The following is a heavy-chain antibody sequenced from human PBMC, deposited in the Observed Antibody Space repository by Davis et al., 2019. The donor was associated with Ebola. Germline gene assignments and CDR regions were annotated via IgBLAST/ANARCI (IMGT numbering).Heavy chain of an antibody. CDR2: ISGSGGST. J-gene: IGHJ6*02. V-gene: IGHV3-23*01. Sequence: GESLKISCAASGFTFSDYAMSWVRQAPGKGLEWVSAISGSGGSTYYADSVKGRFTISRDNSKNTLYLQMNSLRAEDTAVYYCAKGGVLVPAAIDPYYYYYGMDVWGQGTTVTVSS. CDR1: GFTFSDYA. CDR3: AKGGVLVPAAIDPYYYYYGMDV. D-gene: IGHD2-2*02.